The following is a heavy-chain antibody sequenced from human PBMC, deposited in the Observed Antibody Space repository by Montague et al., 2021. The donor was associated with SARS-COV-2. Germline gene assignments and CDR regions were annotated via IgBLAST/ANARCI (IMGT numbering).Heavy chain of an antibody. CDR1: GGSISSSSYY. CDR2: ICYSVST. Sequence: SETLSLTCTVSGGSISSSSYYWGWIRQPPGKGLEWIGSICYSVSTYYNPSLKSRVTISVDTSKNQFSLKLSSVTAADTAVYYCARDLWVWLSVEGSFDSWAREPWSPSPQ. D-gene: IGHD5-12*01. J-gene: IGHJ4*02. V-gene: IGHV4-39*07. CDR3: ARDLWVWLSVEGSFDS.